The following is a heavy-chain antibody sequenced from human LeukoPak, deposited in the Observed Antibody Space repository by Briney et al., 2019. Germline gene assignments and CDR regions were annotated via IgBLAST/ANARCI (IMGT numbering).Heavy chain of an antibody. CDR1: GYTFTGYY. CDR2: INPNSGGT. D-gene: IGHD3-9*01. CDR3: ARDRSGLRYFDWLRTNDAFDI. J-gene: IGHJ3*02. Sequence: GVSVKVSCKASGYTFTGYYMHWVRQAPGQGLEWTGWINPNSGGTNYAQKFQGRVTMTRDTSISTAYMELSRLRSDDTAVYYCARDRSGLRYFDWLRTNDAFDIWGQGTMVTVSS. V-gene: IGHV1-2*02.